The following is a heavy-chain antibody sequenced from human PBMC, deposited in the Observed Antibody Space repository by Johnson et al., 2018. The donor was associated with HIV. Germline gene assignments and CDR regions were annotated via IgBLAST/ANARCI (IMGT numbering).Heavy chain of an antibody. V-gene: IGHV3-NL1*01. CDR3: AKDRSSWYPFDAFDI. Sequence: QVQLVESGGGLVQPGGSLRLSCTASGFTFRSYAMHWVRQAPGKGLEWVSVIYRDGNTNYAEPVKGRFTISRDNAKNSLYLQMNSLGAEDTALYSCAKDRSSWYPFDAFDIWGQGTMVTVSS. CDR2: IYRDGNT. CDR1: GFTFRSYA. D-gene: IGHD6-13*01. J-gene: IGHJ3*02.